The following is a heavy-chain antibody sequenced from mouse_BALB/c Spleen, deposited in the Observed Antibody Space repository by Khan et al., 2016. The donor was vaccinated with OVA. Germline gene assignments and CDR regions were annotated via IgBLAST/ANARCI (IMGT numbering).Heavy chain of an antibody. V-gene: IGHV3-2*02. D-gene: IGHD2-3*01. CDR3: ARGENGYYLAWFAY. CDR2: ISYSGST. J-gene: IGHJ3*01. CDR1: GYSITSDYA. Sequence: EVELVESGPGLVKPSQSLSLTCTVTGYSITSDYAWNWIRQFPGNKLEWMGYISYSGSTSYNPSLKSRISLTRDTSKNQFFLQLNSVTTEDTATYYCARGENGYYLAWFAYWGQGTLVTVSA.